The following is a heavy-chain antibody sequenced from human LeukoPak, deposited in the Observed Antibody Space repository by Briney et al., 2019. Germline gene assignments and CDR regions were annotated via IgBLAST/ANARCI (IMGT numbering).Heavy chain of an antibody. CDR2: ISGSGGST. Sequence: PGGSLRLSCAAPGFTFSNAWMSWVRQAPGKGLEWVSAISGSGGSTYYADSVKGRFTISRDNSKNTLYLQMNSLRAEDTAVYYRAKHYYGSGSYADYWGQGTLVTVSS. CDR3: AKHYYGSGSYADY. J-gene: IGHJ4*02. D-gene: IGHD3-10*01. V-gene: IGHV3-23*01. CDR1: GFTFSNAW.